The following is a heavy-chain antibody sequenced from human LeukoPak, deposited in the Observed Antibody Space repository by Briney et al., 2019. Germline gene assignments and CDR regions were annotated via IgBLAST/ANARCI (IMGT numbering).Heavy chain of an antibody. V-gene: IGHV3-7*01. CDR2: IKQDGSEK. CDR3: ARSTMIVGEQNWFDP. Sequence: PGGSLRLSCAASGFTFSSYSMNWVRQAPGKGLEWVANIKQDGSEKYYVDSVKGRFTISRDNAKNSLYLQMNSLRAEDTAVYYCARSTMIVGEQNWFDPWGQGTLVTVSS. J-gene: IGHJ5*02. D-gene: IGHD3-22*01. CDR1: GFTFSSYS.